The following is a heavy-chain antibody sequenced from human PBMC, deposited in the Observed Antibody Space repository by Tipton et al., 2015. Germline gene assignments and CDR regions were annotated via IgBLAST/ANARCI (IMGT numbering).Heavy chain of an antibody. CDR1: GGSISSGGYY. CDR2: IYYSGST. D-gene: IGHD5-12*01. Sequence: TLSLTCTVSGGSISSGGYYWSWIRQHPGKGLEWIGYIYYSGSTYYNPSLESRVTISVDTSKNHFSLKLSSVTAADTAVYYCASTAGVVATLDYWGQGTLVTVSS. V-gene: IGHV4-31*03. J-gene: IGHJ4*02. CDR3: ASTAGVVATLDY.